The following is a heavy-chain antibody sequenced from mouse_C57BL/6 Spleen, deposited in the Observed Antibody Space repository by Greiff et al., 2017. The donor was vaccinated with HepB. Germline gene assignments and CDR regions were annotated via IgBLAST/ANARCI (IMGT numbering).Heavy chain of an antibody. D-gene: IGHD3-1*01. V-gene: IGHV7-3*01. Sequence: EVKLVESGGGLVQPGGSLSLSCAASGFTFTDYYMSWVRQPPGKALEWLGFIRNKANGYTTEYSASVKGRFTISRDNSQSILYLQMNALIAEDSATYYCARYRGSDYFDYWGQGTTLTVSS. CDR3: ARYRGSDYFDY. J-gene: IGHJ2*01. CDR1: GFTFTDYY. CDR2: IRNKANGYTT.